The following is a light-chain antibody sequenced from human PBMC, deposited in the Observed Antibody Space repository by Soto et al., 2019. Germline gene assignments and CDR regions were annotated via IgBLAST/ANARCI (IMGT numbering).Light chain of an antibody. J-gene: IGLJ3*02. V-gene: IGLV4-60*03. CDR3: ETWDKNTRV. CDR1: SGRSTYI. CDR2: LEGSGNY. Sequence: QLVLTQSPSASASLGSSVKLTCTLSSGRSTYIIAWHQQQPGKAPRYLMKLEGSGNYNKGSGVSDRFSGSSSGADRYLSISNLQSEDEADYYCETWDKNTRVFGGGTQLTVL.